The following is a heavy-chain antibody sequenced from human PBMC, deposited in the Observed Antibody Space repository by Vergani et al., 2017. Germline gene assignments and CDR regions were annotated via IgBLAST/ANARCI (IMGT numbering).Heavy chain of an antibody. CDR1: GYSFTSYW. Sequence: EVQLVQSGAEVKKPGESLKISCKGSGYSFTSYWIGWVRQMPGKGLEWMGIIYPGDSDTRYSPSFQGQVTISADKSISTAYLQWGSLKASDTAVYYCARDSHEAAAGTGWFDPWGQGTLVTVSS. CDR3: ARDSHEAAAGTGWFDP. CDR2: IYPGDSDT. J-gene: IGHJ5*02. D-gene: IGHD6-13*01. V-gene: IGHV5-51*03.